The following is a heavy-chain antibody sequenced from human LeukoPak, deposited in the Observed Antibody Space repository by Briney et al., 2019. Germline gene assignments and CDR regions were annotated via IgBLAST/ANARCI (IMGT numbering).Heavy chain of an antibody. CDR1: GFTFSSYW. Sequence: VGSLRLSCAASGFTFSSYWMSWVRQAPGKGLEWVANIKQDGSEKYYVDSVKGRFTISRDNAKNSLYLQMNSLRAEDTAVYYCARKRGYSYGNFDYWGQGTLVTVSS. CDR2: IKQDGSEK. V-gene: IGHV3-7*01. CDR3: ARKRGYSYGNFDY. J-gene: IGHJ4*02. D-gene: IGHD5-18*01.